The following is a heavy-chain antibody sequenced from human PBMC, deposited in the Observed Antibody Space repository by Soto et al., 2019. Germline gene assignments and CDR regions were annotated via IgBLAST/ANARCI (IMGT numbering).Heavy chain of an antibody. CDR3: ARERRGWGTWSPSYFAP. D-gene: IGHD3-16*01. CDR1: GGSVNSGNNY. V-gene: IGHV4-61*01. J-gene: IGHJ4*02. Sequence: SETLSLTCAVSGGSVNSGNNYWTWIRQPPGKELEWLGYISYSGNTDYNPTLESRLTISLDTSNSQFSLILNSVTAADTAVYSCARERRGWGTWSPSYFAPGGEGPLFTVSS. CDR2: ISYSGNT.